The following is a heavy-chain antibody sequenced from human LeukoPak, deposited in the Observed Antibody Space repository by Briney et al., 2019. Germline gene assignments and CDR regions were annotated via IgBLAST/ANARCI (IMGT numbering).Heavy chain of an antibody. CDR1: GGSISSGGYS. V-gene: IGHV4-30-2*01. Sequence: PSQTLSLTCAVSGGSISSGGYSWSWIRQPPGKGLEWIGYIYHSGSTYYNPSLKSRVTISVDRSKNQFSLKLSSVTAADTAVYYCARAAYYYDSSGPYFDYWGQGTLVTVSS. CDR2: IYHSGST. J-gene: IGHJ4*02. D-gene: IGHD3-22*01. CDR3: ARAAYYYDSSGPYFDY.